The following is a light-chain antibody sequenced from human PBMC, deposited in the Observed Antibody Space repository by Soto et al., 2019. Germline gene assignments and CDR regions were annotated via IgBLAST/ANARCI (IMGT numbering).Light chain of an antibody. J-gene: IGKJ4*01. Sequence: DIQMTQSPSSLSASLGDRVTITCRASQGIGVYLAWFQQRPGNVPKLLIYAASTLQSGVPSGFSGSGSGTDFTLTISSLQPEDVANYYCQKYNSGPLTFAGGTKVEIK. CDR2: AAS. V-gene: IGKV1-27*01. CDR3: QKYNSGPLT. CDR1: QGIGVY.